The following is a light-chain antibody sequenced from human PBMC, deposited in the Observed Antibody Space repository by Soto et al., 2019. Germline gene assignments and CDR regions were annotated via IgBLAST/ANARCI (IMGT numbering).Light chain of an antibody. Sequence: QSMLTQPASVSGSPGQSITISCTGTSTDVGRYNYVSWYQQHPGKAPKLMVYDVSNRPSWVSNRFSGSKSGITASLTISGLQAEDEADHYCPSYTSDSTSALGSGSKVTVL. CDR2: DVS. J-gene: IGLJ1*01. V-gene: IGLV2-14*01. CDR3: PSYTSDSTSA. CDR1: STDVGRYNY.